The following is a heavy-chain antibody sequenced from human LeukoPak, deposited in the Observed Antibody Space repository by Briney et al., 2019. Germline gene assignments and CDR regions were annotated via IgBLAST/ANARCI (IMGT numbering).Heavy chain of an antibody. CDR3: AKDKTRVVPAAIRRGAYFDY. CDR2: ISGSGGST. J-gene: IGHJ4*02. V-gene: IGHV3-23*01. D-gene: IGHD2-2*02. Sequence: QAGGSLRLSCAASGFTFSSYAMSWVRQAPGKGLEWVSAISGSGGSTYYADSVKGRFTISRDNSKNTLYLQMNSLRAEDTAVYYCAKDKTRVVPAAIRRGAYFDYWGQGTLVTVSS. CDR1: GFTFSSYA.